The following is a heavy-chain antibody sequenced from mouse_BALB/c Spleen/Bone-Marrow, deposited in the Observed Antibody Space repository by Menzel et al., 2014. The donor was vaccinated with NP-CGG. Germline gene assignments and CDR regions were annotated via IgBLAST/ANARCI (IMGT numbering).Heavy chain of an antibody. D-gene: IGHD2-2*01. J-gene: IGHJ1*01. CDR3: AGGEGYGGRCFEV. CDR1: GYTFTDYA. Sequence: QVQLQQSGPELVRTGVSVMISCKGSGYTFTDYAMHWVKQSHAKSLEWIGAIRTYSGNTNYNQQFKGKATTTVDKASSTSYMELPRLTSEDSAIYCCAGGEGYGGRCFEVWGAGTPVTISS. CDR2: IRTYSGNT. V-gene: IGHV1-67*01.